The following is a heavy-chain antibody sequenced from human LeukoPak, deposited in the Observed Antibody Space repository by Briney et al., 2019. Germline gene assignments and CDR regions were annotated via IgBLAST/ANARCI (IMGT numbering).Heavy chain of an antibody. V-gene: IGHV4-4*09. CDR3: ARRIQLWSYWHFDL. D-gene: IGHD5-18*01. J-gene: IGHJ2*01. Sequence: SETLSLTCSVSGGSINGYSWGWVRQPPGKGLECIGYMFDRGSPNHHPSLQNRVTTSVDTSKNEFSMRLTSVTAADTAVYYCARRIQLWSYWHFDLWGRGTLVTVSS. CDR2: MFDRGSP. CDR1: GGSINGYS.